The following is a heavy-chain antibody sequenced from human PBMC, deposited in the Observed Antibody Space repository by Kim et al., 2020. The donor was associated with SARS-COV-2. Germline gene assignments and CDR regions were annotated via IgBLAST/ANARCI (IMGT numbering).Heavy chain of an antibody. CDR2: IKSRWDGGTI. V-gene: IGHV3-15*01. CDR3: TTLTLRPLGL. D-gene: IGHD3-16*01. CDR1: GLTFANAW. J-gene: IGHJ4*02. Sequence: GGSLRLSCAASGLTFANAWMSWVRQAPGKGLEWVGRIKSRWDGGTIDYAAPVKGRFTISRDDLTNTVFLDMNGLKAEDTGVYYCTTLTLRPLGLWGQETLVTVSS.